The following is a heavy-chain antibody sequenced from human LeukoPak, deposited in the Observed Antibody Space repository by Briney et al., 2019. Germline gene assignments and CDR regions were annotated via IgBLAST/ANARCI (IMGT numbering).Heavy chain of an antibody. V-gene: IGHV4-59*08. J-gene: IGHJ2*01. D-gene: IGHD3-10*01. CDR1: GGSISSYY. CDR3: ARHTRFGEYPDTWNWYFDL. CDR2: IYYSGST. Sequence: SETLSLTCTVSGGSISSYYWSWIRQPPGKGLEWIGYIYYSGSTNYNPSLKSRVTISVDTSKNQFSLKLSSVTAADTAVYYCARHTRFGEYPDTWNWYFDLWGRGTLVTVSS.